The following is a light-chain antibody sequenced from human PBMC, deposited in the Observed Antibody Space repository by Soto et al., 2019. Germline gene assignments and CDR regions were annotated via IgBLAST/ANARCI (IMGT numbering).Light chain of an antibody. J-gene: IGKJ5*01. CDR2: AAS. CDR3: QQSYSTAIT. V-gene: IGKV1-39*01. CDR1: QSISSY. Sequence: DIQMTQSPSSLSASVGDRVTITCRASQSISSYLNWYQQKPGKAPKLLIYAASSLQSGVPSRFSGSGSGTDFTLTISSLQPEDFAPYYCQQSYSTAITFGQGTRLDIK.